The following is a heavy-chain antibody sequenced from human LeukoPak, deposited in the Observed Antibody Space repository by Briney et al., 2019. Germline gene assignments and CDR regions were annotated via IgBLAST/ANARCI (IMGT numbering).Heavy chain of an antibody. J-gene: IGHJ4*02. Sequence: ASVNVSCKASGYTFTSYYMHWVRQAPGQGLEWMGIINPSGGSTDYAQKFQGRVTMTRDTSTSTVYMELSSLRSEDTAVCYCARASTPAATGYWGQGTLVTVSS. D-gene: IGHD2-2*01. V-gene: IGHV1-46*01. CDR2: INPSGGST. CDR1: GYTFTSYY. CDR3: ARASTPAATGY.